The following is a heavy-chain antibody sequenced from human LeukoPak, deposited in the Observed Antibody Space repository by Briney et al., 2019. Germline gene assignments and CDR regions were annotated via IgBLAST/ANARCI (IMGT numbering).Heavy chain of an antibody. J-gene: IGHJ3*02. D-gene: IGHD6-13*01. Sequence: GGSLRLSCAASGFTFSSYGMSWVRQAPGKGLEWVSAISGSGGSTYYADSVKGRFTISRDNSKNTLYLQMNSLRAEDTAVYYCAREWVPAAAATEKEPDAFDIWGQGTMVTVSS. CDR3: AREWVPAAAATEKEPDAFDI. CDR2: ISGSGGST. V-gene: IGHV3-23*01. CDR1: GFTFSSYG.